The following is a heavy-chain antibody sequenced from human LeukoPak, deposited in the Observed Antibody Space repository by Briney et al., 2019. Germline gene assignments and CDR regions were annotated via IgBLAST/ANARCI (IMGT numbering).Heavy chain of an antibody. V-gene: IGHV3-43*02. CDR3: AKVSEEMAPYDAFDI. Sequence: GGSLRLSCAASGFTFDDYAMRWVRQAPGKGLEWVSLISGDGGSTYYADSVKGRFTISRDNSKNSLYLQMNSLRTEDTALYYCAKVSEEMAPYDAFDIWGQGTMVTVSS. CDR2: ISGDGGST. CDR1: GFTFDDYA. D-gene: IGHD5-24*01. J-gene: IGHJ3*02.